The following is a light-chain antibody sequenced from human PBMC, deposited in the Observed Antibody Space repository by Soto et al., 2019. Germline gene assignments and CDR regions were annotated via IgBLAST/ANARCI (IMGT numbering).Light chain of an antibody. V-gene: IGKV3-11*01. CDR3: QQRSNWPLT. J-gene: IGKJ4*01. CDR2: DAS. Sequence: DIVLTQSPATLSLSPGERATLSCRASQSVSSSLAWYQQKPGQTPRLLIYDASNRATCIPARFNGSGSGTDFTLTVSSLEPEDFAVYYCQQRSNWPLTFGGGTKVEIK. CDR1: QSVSSS.